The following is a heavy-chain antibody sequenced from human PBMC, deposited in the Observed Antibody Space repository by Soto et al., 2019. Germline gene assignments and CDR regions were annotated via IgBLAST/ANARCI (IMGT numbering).Heavy chain of an antibody. CDR2: IIPIFGTP. Sequence: QVQLVQSGAEVKKPGSSVKVSCKASGVTFSRQDMRWVRQAPGQGLEWMGGIIPIFGTPQYAEKFQDRVTITADKSTSTATMELSSLTSEDTAVYYCATNEGRDGYSFDYWGQGTLVTVSS. J-gene: IGHJ4*02. D-gene: IGHD5-12*01. CDR3: ATNEGRDGYSFDY. CDR1: GVTFSRQD. V-gene: IGHV1-69*06.